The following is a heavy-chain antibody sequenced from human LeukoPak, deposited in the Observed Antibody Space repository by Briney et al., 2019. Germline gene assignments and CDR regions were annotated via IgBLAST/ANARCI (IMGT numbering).Heavy chain of an antibody. CDR1: GYTFTSYY. D-gene: IGHD3-3*01. CDR2: INPSGDST. J-gene: IGHJ4*02. CDR3: ARSGTIFGVVTL. Sequence: GASVKVSCKASGYTFTSYYVHCVRQAPGQGLEWMGVINPSGDSTNYAQNFKGRVTMTRDTSTSTVYMELSSLRSEDTAVYYCARSGTIFGVVTLWGQGTLVTVSS. V-gene: IGHV1-46*01.